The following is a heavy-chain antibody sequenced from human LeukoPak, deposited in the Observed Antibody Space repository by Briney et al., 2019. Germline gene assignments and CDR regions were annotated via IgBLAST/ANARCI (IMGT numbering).Heavy chain of an antibody. Sequence: SETLSLTCTVSGGSISSHYWSWIRQPPGKGLEWIGYIYYSGSTKFNPSLKSRVTISVDTSKDQFSLKLSSVTAADTAVYYCAGGGGVTYYDSTGYLWYFDYWGQGTLVTVSS. D-gene: IGHD3-22*01. CDR1: GGSISSHY. CDR3: AGGGGVTYYDSTGYLWYFDY. CDR2: IYYSGST. V-gene: IGHV4-59*11. J-gene: IGHJ4*02.